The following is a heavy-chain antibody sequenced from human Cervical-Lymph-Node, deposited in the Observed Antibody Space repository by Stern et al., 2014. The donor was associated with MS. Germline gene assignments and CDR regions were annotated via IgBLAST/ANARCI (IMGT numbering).Heavy chain of an antibody. CDR1: GYTFTSYN. J-gene: IGHJ6*02. V-gene: IGHV1-8*01. Sequence: MQLVESGAEVKKPGASVKVSCKASGYTFTSYNINWVRQATGQGLEWMGWMNPNSGNTGYAQKFQGRVALTRDTSISTAYMELTSLRSEDTAVYYCARGRRSDYDMDVWGQGTTITVSS. CDR3: ARGRRSDYDMDV. CDR2: MNPNSGNT.